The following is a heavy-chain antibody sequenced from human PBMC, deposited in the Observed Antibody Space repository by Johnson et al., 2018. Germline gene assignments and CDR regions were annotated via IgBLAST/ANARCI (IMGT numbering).Heavy chain of an antibody. CDR1: GFTFDGYA. V-gene: IGHV3-9*01. CDR2: ISWNSGSI. CDR3: AKDRYSGSSVLYYYDGMDV. Sequence: VQLVESGGGLVQPGRSLRLSCAASGFTFDGYAMHWVRQAPGKGLEWASGISWNSGSIGYADSVKGRFTISRDNAKNSLYLQMNSLRAEDTALYYCAKDRYSGSSVLYYYDGMDVWGQGTTFTVSS. J-gene: IGHJ6*02. D-gene: IGHD6-6*01.